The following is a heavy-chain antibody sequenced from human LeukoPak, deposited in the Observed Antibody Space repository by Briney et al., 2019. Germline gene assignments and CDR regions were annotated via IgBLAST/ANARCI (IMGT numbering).Heavy chain of an antibody. J-gene: IGHJ4*02. CDR1: GFTFSNAW. Sequence: GGSLRLSCAASGFTFSNAWMNWVRQAPGKGLEWVGRIKSKTDGGTTDYAAPVKGRFTISRDDSKNTLYLQMNSLRAEDTAVYYCARDPYYYDSSGYDYWGQGTLVTVSS. CDR3: ARDPYYYDSSGYDY. D-gene: IGHD3-22*01. CDR2: IKSKTDGGTT. V-gene: IGHV3-15*07.